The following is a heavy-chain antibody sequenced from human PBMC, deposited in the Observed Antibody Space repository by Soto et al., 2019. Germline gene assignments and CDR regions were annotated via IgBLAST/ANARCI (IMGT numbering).Heavy chain of an antibody. J-gene: IGHJ4*02. CDR2: INSDGSST. V-gene: IGHV3-74*01. D-gene: IGHD3-10*01. Sequence: GGSLRLSCAASGFTFSSYWMHWVRQAPGKGLVWVSRINSDGSSTSYADSVKGRFTISRDNAKNTLYLQMNSLRAEDTAVYYCARAGGLWFGESHMGYWGQGTLVTVSS. CDR3: ARAGGLWFGESHMGY. CDR1: GFTFSSYW.